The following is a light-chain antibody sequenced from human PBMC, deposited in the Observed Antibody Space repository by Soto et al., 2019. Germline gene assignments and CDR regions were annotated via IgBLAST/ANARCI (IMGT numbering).Light chain of an antibody. CDR3: QTLDTGIVV. Sequence: QPVLTQSPSASASLGASVKLTCTLSSGHGNYVIAWHQQQPEKGPRYLMKVKSDGSHTKGDWIPDRFSGSSSGAERYLAISSLQSEDEADYYCQTLDTGIVVFGGGTKLTVL. V-gene: IGLV4-69*01. J-gene: IGLJ2*01. CDR1: SGHGNYV. CDR2: VKSDGSH.